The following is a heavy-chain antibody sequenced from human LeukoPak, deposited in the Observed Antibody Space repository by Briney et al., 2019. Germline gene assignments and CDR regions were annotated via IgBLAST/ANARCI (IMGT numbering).Heavy chain of an antibody. J-gene: IGHJ4*02. CDR1: GFTFSSYS. D-gene: IGHD5-12*01. CDR3: ARKPFVARRYYFDY. V-gene: IGHV3-48*01. CDR2: ISSSSSTI. Sequence: GGSLRLSCAASGFTFSSYSMNWVRQAPGKGLEWVSYISSSSSTIYYADSVKGRFTISRDNAKNSLYLQMNSLRAEDTAVYYCARKPFVARRYYFDYWGQGTLVTVSS.